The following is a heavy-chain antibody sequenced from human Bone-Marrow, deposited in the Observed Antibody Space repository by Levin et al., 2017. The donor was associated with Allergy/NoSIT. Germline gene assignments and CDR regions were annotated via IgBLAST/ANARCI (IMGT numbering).Heavy chain of an antibody. CDR3: ARSLLGQCSSTSCYVNYFDN. Sequence: EASVKVSCKASGGTLTNYAISWVRQAPGQGLEWMGGIIPIMGSANYALKLQGRVTVTADESTSTAYMELRSLRSEDTAVYFCARSLLGQCSSTSCYVNYFDNWGQGTLVTVSS. CDR1: GGTLTNYA. J-gene: IGHJ4*02. CDR2: IIPIMGSA. D-gene: IGHD2-2*01. V-gene: IGHV1-69*13.